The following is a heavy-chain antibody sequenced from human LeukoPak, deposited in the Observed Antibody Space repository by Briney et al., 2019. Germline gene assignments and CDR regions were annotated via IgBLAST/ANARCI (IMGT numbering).Heavy chain of an antibody. CDR3: AKDRQYSYARSWGLDY. V-gene: IGHV3-23*01. CDR1: GFTFSSYP. Sequence: PGGSLRLSCAAPGFTFSSYPMSWVRQAPGKGLEWASAISGSGGSTYYADSVKGRFAISRDNSKNTLYLQMNSLRAEDTAVYYCAKDRQYSYARSWGLDYWGQGTLVTVSS. CDR2: ISGSGGST. J-gene: IGHJ4*02. D-gene: IGHD5-18*01.